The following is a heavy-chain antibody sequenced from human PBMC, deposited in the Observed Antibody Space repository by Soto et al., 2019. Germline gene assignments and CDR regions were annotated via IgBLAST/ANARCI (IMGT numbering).Heavy chain of an antibody. V-gene: IGHV3-23*01. D-gene: IGHD3-10*01. J-gene: IGHJ4*02. CDR3: AKDSPVITMVRGVIPGHFDY. CDR1: GFTFSSYA. Sequence: GGSLRLSCAASGFTFSSYAMSWVRQAPGKGLERVSAISGSGGSTYYADSVKGRFTISRDNSKNTLYLQMNSLRAEDTAVYYWAKDSPVITMVRGVIPGHFDYWGQGTLVTVSS. CDR2: ISGSGGST.